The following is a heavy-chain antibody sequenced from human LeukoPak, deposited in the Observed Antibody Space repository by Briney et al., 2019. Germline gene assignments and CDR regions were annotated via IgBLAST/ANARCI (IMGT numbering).Heavy chain of an antibody. CDR1: GFTFSGYG. CDR3: AKETISNASPNYIVGATDFDY. V-gene: IGHV3-30*02. Sequence: GGSLTLSCTTSGFTFSGYGIHWVRHAPATGLEWVAFIQFDGRSKYYSDPVKGRFTTSRDNSKNTLYLQMNSLRAGDTAIYYCAKETISNASPNYIVGATDFDYWGQGTLVTVSS. CDR2: IQFDGRSK. J-gene: IGHJ4*02. D-gene: IGHD1-26*01.